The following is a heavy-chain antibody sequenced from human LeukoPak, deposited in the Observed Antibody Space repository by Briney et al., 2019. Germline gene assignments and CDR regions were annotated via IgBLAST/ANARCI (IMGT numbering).Heavy chain of an antibody. V-gene: IGHV4-31*03. D-gene: IGHD3-22*01. CDR1: GGSISSGGYY. Sequence: SQTLSLTCTVSGGSISSGGYYWSWIRQHPGKGLEWIGYIYYSGSTYYNPSLKSRVTISVDTSKNQFSLKLSSVTAADTAVYYCARDRGYYYDSSGYYLFYWGQGTLVTVSS. J-gene: IGHJ4*02. CDR3: ARDRGYYYDSSGYYLFY. CDR2: IYYSGST.